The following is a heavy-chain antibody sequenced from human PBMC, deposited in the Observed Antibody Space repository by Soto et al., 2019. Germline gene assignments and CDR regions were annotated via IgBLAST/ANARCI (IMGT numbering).Heavy chain of an antibody. D-gene: IGHD3-10*01. CDR3: ARDWGSRGAGATAGF. Sequence: QVQLVESGGGVVQPGRSLRLSCVASGFTFSDDVLHWVRQAPDKGLEWVAVISYDENNKHYADSVKGRFTISRDISKNTLFLEMNSLRAADTAIYYCARDWGSRGAGATAGFWGQGTLVTVSS. CDR2: ISYDENNK. CDR1: GFTFSDDV. V-gene: IGHV3-30-3*01. J-gene: IGHJ4*02.